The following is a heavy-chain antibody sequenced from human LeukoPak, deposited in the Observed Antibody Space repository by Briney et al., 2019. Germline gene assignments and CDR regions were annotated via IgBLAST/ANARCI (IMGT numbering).Heavy chain of an antibody. CDR1: GFSFSSFA. Sequence: GGSLRLSCAASGFSFSSFAMTWVRQALGKGLEWVSSISGSGGGTYYADSVEGRFAISRDNSKNTLYLQMNSLRADDTALYYCARDSAVAPFDPWGQGTLVTVSS. CDR2: ISGSGGGT. D-gene: IGHD6-19*01. CDR3: ARDSAVAPFDP. V-gene: IGHV3-23*01. J-gene: IGHJ5*02.